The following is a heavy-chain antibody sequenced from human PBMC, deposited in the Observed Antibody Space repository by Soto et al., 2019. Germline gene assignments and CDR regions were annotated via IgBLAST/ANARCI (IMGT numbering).Heavy chain of an antibody. D-gene: IGHD3-3*01. Sequence: PGGSLRLSCAASGFTFSSYAMHWVRQAPGKGLEWVAVISYDGSNKYYAESVKGRLTISRDNSKNTLNLKMNSQKAKNTAMYKYARVASRDFWSGYYEGEPFDYWGQGTLVTVSS. J-gene: IGHJ4*02. CDR1: GFTFSSYA. CDR3: ARVASRDFWSGYYEGEPFDY. V-gene: IGHV3-30-3*01. CDR2: ISYDGSNK.